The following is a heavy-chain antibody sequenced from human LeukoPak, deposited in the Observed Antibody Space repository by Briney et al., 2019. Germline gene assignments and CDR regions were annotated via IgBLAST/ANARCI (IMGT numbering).Heavy chain of an antibody. CDR3: AKGDTAMVGHFDY. J-gene: IGHJ4*02. CDR2: ISGSGGST. CDR1: GFTFSSYA. D-gene: IGHD5-18*01. Sequence: GGSLRLSCAASGFTFSSYAMSWVCQAPGKGLEWVSAISGSGGSTYYADSVKGRFTISRDNSKNTLYLQMNSLRAEDTAVYYCAKGDTAMVGHFDYWGQGTLVTVSS. V-gene: IGHV3-23*01.